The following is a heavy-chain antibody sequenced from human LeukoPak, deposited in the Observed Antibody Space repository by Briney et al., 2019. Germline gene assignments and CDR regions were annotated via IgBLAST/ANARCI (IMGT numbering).Heavy chain of an antibody. CDR1: GFTFGDYA. V-gene: IGHV3-49*05. J-gene: IGHJ4*02. CDR3: TRAGRYCSGGSCYSFY. Sequence: KPGRSLRLSCTASGFTFGDYAMRWFRQAPGEGLGWVGFIRSKAHVGTTEYGASVKDRLNISTNDSKSIDYRQMDSLKTEDTAVYYCTRAGRYCSGGSCYSFYWGQGTLITVSS. CDR2: IRSKAHVGTT. D-gene: IGHD2-15*01.